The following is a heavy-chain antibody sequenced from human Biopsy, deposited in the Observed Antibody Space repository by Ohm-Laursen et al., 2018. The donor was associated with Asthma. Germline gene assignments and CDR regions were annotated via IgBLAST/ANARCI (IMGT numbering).Heavy chain of an antibody. V-gene: IGHV1-69*13. D-gene: IGHD2-2*01. J-gene: IGHJ4*02. CDR2: INTVFGTT. Sequence: SVKVSCKSLGGTFNTYVIGWARQAPGRWLEWMGGINTVFGTTNYPQKFQDRVTITADDSTSTVYMELSSLRSEDTAVYYCARKAGSCISRTCYSLDFWGQGTLVTVSS. CDR3: ARKAGSCISRTCYSLDF. CDR1: GGTFNTYV.